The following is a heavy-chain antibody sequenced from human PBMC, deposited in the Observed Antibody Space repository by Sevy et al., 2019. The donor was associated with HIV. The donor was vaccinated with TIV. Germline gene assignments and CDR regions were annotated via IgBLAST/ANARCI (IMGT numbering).Heavy chain of an antibody. J-gene: IGHJ4*02. V-gene: IGHV3-7*01. Sequence: GGSLRLSCAASGFTFSANWMNWVRQAPGKGLEWVANIKGDGSDKHYVDSVEGRFTISRDNAKNLLYLQMNSLRVEDTAVYYCAHETLARFESWAQGTLVTVS. CDR2: IKGDGSDK. D-gene: IGHD3-3*01. CDR3: AHETLARFES. CDR1: GFTFSANW.